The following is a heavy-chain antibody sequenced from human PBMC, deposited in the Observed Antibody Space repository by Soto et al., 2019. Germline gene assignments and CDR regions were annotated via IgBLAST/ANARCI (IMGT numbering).Heavy chain of an antibody. CDR3: ARGRNDFWFDY. Sequence: EVQLVESGGGLVQPGGSLRLSCAASGFTFSSYSMNWVRQAPGKGLEWVSYISSSSSTIYYADSVKGRFTISRDTAKNSLYLQMNSLRAEDTAVYYCARGRNDFWFDYWGQVTLVTVSS. CDR2: ISSSSSTI. V-gene: IGHV3-48*01. CDR1: GFTFSSYS. J-gene: IGHJ4*02. D-gene: IGHD3-3*01.